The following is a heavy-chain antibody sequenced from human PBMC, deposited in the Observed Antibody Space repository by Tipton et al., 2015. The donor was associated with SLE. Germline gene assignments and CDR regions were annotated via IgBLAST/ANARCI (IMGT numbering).Heavy chain of an antibody. CDR3: ARRRFQSASDY. V-gene: IGHV4-59*12. CDR2: VYYSGRT. CDR1: GGSISSYF. Sequence: TLSLTCTVFGGSISSYFWSWIRQSPGRGLEYIGNVYYSGRTDYNPSLKSRVTMSVDTSMNQFSLKLSSVTAADTAVYYCARRRFQSASDYWGQGALVTVSS. J-gene: IGHJ4*02. D-gene: IGHD2-21*01.